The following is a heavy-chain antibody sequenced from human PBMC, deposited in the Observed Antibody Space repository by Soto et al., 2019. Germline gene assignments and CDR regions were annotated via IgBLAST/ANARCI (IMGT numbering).Heavy chain of an antibody. J-gene: IGHJ4*02. V-gene: IGHV3-48*02. CDR1: GFTFSNYG. CDR3: ARDNSKYTYGSFYFDY. CDR2: ISYSSATI. D-gene: IGHD5-18*01. Sequence: PGGSLRLSCAASGFTFSNYGINWVRQAPGRGLEWISFISYSSATIHYADSVRGRFTISRDNANNSLYLEMSSLRDEDTAVYFCARDNSKYTYGSFYFDYWGQGTLVTVSS.